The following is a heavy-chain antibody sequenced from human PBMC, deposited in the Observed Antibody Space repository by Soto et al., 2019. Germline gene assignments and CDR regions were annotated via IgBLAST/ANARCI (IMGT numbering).Heavy chain of an antibody. V-gene: IGHV3-66*01. D-gene: IGHD3-10*01. CDR2: IYSGGST. CDR3: ARDFYYYGSGTMVGYFDY. J-gene: IGHJ4*02. CDR1: GLTVSSNY. Sequence: EVQLVESGGGLVQPGGSLRLSCAASGLTVSSNYMSWVRQAPGKGLEWVSLIYSGGSTYYADSVRGRFTISRDNSKNTLYLQMNSLGAEDTAVYYCARDFYYYGSGTMVGYFDYWGQGTLVTVSS.